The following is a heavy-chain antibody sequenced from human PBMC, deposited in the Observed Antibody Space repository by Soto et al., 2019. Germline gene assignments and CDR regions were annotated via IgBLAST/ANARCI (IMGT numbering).Heavy chain of an antibody. CDR2: IIPIFGTA. J-gene: IGHJ6*02. D-gene: IGHD4-17*01. V-gene: IGHV1-69*13. Sequence: SVNVVWKTSGGTLSSYSKSWVRQAPGEGLELMGGIIPIFGTANDAQKFQGRVTITADESTSTAYMELSSLVSEDTAVYYCARVTPTTVARYDGMDGWGQGTMVTVSS. CDR1: GGTLSSYS. CDR3: ARVTPTTVARYDGMDG.